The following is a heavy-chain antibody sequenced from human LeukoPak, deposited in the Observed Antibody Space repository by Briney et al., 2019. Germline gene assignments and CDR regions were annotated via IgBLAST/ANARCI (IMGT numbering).Heavy chain of an antibody. CDR3: ARESDVGKDFDY. V-gene: IGHV1-46*01. Sequence: ASVKVSCKASGYTFTYHCIHLVRQAPGQGLEWMGIINPDNGNTDYAQRFQGRVTLTRDTSRTTVYMELSSLDSEDTAMYYCARESDVGKDFDYWGQGTLVTVSS. D-gene: IGHD1-1*01. CDR1: GYTFTYHC. J-gene: IGHJ4*02. CDR2: INPDNGNT.